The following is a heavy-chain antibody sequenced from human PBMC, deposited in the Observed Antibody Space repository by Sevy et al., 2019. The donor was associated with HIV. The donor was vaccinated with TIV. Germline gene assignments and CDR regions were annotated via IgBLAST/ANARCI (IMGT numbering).Heavy chain of an antibody. Sequence: GESLKISCAASGFTFSDYYMSWIRQAPGKGLEWVSYITKSGTTTSYADSVKGRFTISRDNAKNSLSLHMNSLTADDTAVYYCARDVGWLTGWGQGTLVTVSS. V-gene: IGHV3-11*04. CDR3: ARDVGWLTG. CDR2: ITKSGTTT. D-gene: IGHD3-3*01. J-gene: IGHJ4*02. CDR1: GFTFSDYY.